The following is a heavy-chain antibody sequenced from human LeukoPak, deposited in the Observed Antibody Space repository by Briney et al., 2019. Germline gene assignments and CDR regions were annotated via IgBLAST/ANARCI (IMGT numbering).Heavy chain of an antibody. V-gene: IGHV4-59*01. J-gene: IGHJ4*02. CDR2: IHYSGST. CDR1: GGSISSYY. CDR3: ARDGGVDCSSTSCYLGY. Sequence: SETLSLTCTVSGGSISSYYWSWIRQPPGKGLEWIGYIHYSGSTNYNPSLKSRVTISVDTSKNQFSLKLSSVTAADTAVYYCARDGGVDCSSTSCYLGYWGQGTLVTVSS. D-gene: IGHD2-2*01.